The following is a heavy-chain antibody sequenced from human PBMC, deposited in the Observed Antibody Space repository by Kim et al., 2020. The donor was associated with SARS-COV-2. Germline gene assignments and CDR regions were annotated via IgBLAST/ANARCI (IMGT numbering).Heavy chain of an antibody. V-gene: IGHV3-21*01. CDR2: ISSSSSYI. CDR3: ARDYGDYGDYRLNYYYYGMDV. J-gene: IGHJ6*02. Sequence: GGSLRLSCAASGFSFSSYSMNWVRQAPGKGLEWVSSISSSSSYIYYADSVKGRFTISRDNSKNSLYLQMNSLRAEDTAVYYCARDYGDYGDYRLNYYYYGMDVWGQGTTVTGSS. CDR1: GFSFSSYS. D-gene: IGHD4-17*01.